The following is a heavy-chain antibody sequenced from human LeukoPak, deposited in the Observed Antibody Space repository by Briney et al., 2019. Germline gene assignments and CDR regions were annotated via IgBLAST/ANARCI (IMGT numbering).Heavy chain of an antibody. CDR2: IYYSGST. CDR3: ARRRVDIVVVVAATPVDAFDY. J-gene: IGHJ3*01. V-gene: IGHV4-59*08. D-gene: IGHD2-15*01. CDR1: GGSISSYY. Sequence: SETLSVTCTVSGGSISSYYWSWIRQPPGKGLEWIGYIYYSGSTNYNPSLKSRVTISVDTSKNQFSLKLSSVTAADTAVYYCARRRVDIVVVVAATPVDAFDYWGQGTMVTVSS.